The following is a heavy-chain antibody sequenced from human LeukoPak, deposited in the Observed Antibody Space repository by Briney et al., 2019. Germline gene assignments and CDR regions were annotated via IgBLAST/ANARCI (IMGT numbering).Heavy chain of an antibody. CDR1: GGSFSGYY. CDR3: ARGSYMGKSSSWFR. D-gene: IGHD6-13*01. Sequence: SETLSLTCAVYGGSFSGYYWTWIRQPPGKGLEWVGESNHLGATNHNLSLRGRVTMSVETSKNQFSLNLTSVTAADTAIYYCARGSYMGKSSSWFRWGQGTRVTVSS. CDR2: SNHLGAT. J-gene: IGHJ4*02. V-gene: IGHV4-34*01.